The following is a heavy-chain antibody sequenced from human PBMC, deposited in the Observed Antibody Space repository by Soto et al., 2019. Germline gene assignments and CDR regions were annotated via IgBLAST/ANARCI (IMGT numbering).Heavy chain of an antibody. Sequence: EVQLVEFGGGFIQPGGSLRLSCAGSGFTVSSNYMSWVRQAPGKGLAWVSGIHSAGGTSYADSVKGRFTISRYNSKNTLNIQRNGLRAEETAFYYCARGGALDCWGQGTLVTVSS. D-gene: IGHD5-12*01. CDR2: IHSAGGT. V-gene: IGHV3-53*01. J-gene: IGHJ4*02. CDR1: GFTVSSNY. CDR3: ARGGALDC.